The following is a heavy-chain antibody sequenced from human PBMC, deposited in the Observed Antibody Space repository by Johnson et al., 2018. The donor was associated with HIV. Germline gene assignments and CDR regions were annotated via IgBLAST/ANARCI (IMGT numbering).Heavy chain of an antibody. CDR1: GFTFDDYG. Sequence: QVQLVESGGGVVRPGGSLRLSCAASGFTFDDYGMSWVRQAPGTGLEWVDVISYDGSTKYYADSVKGRFTISRDNSKNTLYLQMNSLRAEDTALYSGAKEGADYNFWSGYSSNAFDIWGQGTMVTVSS. D-gene: IGHD3-3*01. CDR2: ISYDGSTK. CDR3: AKEGADYNFWSGYSSNAFDI. J-gene: IGHJ3*02. V-gene: IGHV3-30*18.